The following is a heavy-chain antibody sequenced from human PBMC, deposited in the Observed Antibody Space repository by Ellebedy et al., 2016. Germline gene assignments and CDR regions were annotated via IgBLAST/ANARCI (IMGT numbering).Heavy chain of an antibody. V-gene: IGHV2-5*01. Sequence: SGPTLVKPRQTLTLTCTFSGFSLDTGAVVVGWVRQPPGKALEWLSFIYGNGDERYRPSLRSRLSISKDTSKNQVVLTLTNMDPVDTATYYCVHRTTVTSFDCWGQGALVTVSS. CDR3: VHRTTVTSFDC. CDR2: IYGNGDE. J-gene: IGHJ4*02. D-gene: IGHD4-11*01. CDR1: GFSLDTGAVV.